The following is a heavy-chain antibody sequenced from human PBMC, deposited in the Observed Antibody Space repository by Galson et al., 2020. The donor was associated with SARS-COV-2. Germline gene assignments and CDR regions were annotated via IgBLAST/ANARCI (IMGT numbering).Heavy chain of an antibody. D-gene: IGHD2-2*01. Sequence: GESLKILCAASGITFNNHAMSWVRQAPGKGLEWVATINSGDTTYYTDSVKGRFTISRDISKNTLYVQMSSLTAEDTAVYYCANNVRSKSWYYFDSWGQGTLVTVSS. J-gene: IGHJ4*02. V-gene: IGHV3-23*01. CDR3: ANNVRSKSWYYFDS. CDR1: GITFNNHA. CDR2: INSGDTT.